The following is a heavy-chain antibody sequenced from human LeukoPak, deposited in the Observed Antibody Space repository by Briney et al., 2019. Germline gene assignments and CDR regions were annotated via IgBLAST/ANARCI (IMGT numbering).Heavy chain of an antibody. CDR3: ARAPAAVKYYFDY. CDR1: GYTLTELS. CDR2: INAGNGNT. J-gene: IGHJ4*02. Sequence: ASVKVSCKVSGYTLTELSMHWVRQAPGQRLEWMGWINAGNGNTKYSQKFQGRVTITRDTSASTAYMELSSLRSEDTAVYYCARAPAAVKYYFDYWGQGTLVTVSS. D-gene: IGHD6-13*01. V-gene: IGHV1-3*01.